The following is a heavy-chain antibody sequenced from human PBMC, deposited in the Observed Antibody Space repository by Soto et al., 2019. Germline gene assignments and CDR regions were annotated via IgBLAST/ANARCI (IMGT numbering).Heavy chain of an antibody. Sequence: EVQLVESGGGLVQPGGSLRLSCAASGFTVSSNYMSWVRQAPGKGLEWVSVIYSGGSTYYADSVKGRFTISRDNSKNTLYLQMNSLRAEDTAVYYCARHLRPDAFDIWGQGTMVTVSS. CDR1: GFTVSSNY. V-gene: IGHV3-66*04. CDR3: ARHLRPDAFDI. J-gene: IGHJ3*02. CDR2: IYSGGST.